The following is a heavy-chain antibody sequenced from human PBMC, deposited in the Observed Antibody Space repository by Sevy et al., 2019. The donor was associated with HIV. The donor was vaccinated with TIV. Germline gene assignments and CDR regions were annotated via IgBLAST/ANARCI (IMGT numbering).Heavy chain of an antibody. J-gene: IGHJ3*02. V-gene: IGHV3-23*01. D-gene: IGHD3-16*01. Sequence: GGSLRLSCAASGFTFSSFAMSWVRQTPGKGLEGVSGLNGSGGRTYYPDSVKGRFTIARDNSKNTLYLQRNSLRAEDAALYYCAKDTVIGGDLTDAFDIWGQGTMVTVSS. CDR3: AKDTVIGGDLTDAFDI. CDR1: GFTFSSFA. CDR2: LNGSGGRT.